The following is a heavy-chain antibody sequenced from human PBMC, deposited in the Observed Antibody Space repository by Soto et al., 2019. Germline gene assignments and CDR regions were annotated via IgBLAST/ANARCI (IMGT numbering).Heavy chain of an antibody. CDR3: ARDFFGTTGTGDRDY. J-gene: IGHJ4*02. V-gene: IGHV1-46*01. CDR2: INPSGGST. Sequence: QVQLVQSGAEVKKPGASVKVSCKASGYTFTSYYMHWVRQAPGQGLEWMGIINPSGGSTSYAQKCQGRVTMTRDTSTSTVYMELSSLRSEDTAVYYCARDFFGTTGTGDRDYWGQGTLVTVSS. CDR1: GYTFTSYY. D-gene: IGHD1-1*01.